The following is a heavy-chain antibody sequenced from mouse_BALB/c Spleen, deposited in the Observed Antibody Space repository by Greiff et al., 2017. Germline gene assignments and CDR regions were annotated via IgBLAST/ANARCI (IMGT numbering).Heavy chain of an antibody. J-gene: IGHJ3*01. CDR2: INPGSGGT. D-gene: IGHD2-14*01. V-gene: IGHV1-54*01. Sequence: QVQLQQSGAELVRPGTSVKVSCKASGYAFTNYLIEWVKQRPGQGLEWIGVINPGSGGTNYNEKFKGKATLTADTSSSTAYMQLSSLTSEDSAVYFCARGEVRRFAYWGQGTLVTVSA. CDR1: GYAFTNYL. CDR3: ARGEVRRFAY.